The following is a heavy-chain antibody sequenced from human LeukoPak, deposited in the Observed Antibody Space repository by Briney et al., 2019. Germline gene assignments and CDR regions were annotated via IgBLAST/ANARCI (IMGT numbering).Heavy chain of an antibody. CDR3: ARVYSGTWWLDY. CDR1: GGPISNDY. Sequence: PSETLSLTCTVSGGPISNDYWSWIRQPAGRRPEWIGRMSSSGGIKYNPYLKSRVTMSVDTSKNQFSLNLRSVTAADTAVYFCARVYSGTWWLDYWGQGTLVTVSS. D-gene: IGHD6-13*01. CDR2: MSSSGGI. V-gene: IGHV4-4*07. J-gene: IGHJ4*02.